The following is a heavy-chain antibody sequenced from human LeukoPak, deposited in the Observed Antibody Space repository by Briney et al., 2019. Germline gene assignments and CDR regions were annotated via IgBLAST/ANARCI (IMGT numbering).Heavy chain of an antibody. D-gene: IGHD2-8*01. CDR3: AGDLAYCRNDECYRSGLDY. CDR1: GFTFSSYW. Sequence: PGGSLRLSCAASGFTFSSYWMSWVRLAPGKGLEWVANINLDGSEKYYVDSVQGRFTISRDEAQNSLYLQMNGLRAEDTAVYYCAGDLAYCRNDECYRSGLDYWGQGTLVTVSS. J-gene: IGHJ4*02. V-gene: IGHV3-7*01. CDR2: INLDGSEK.